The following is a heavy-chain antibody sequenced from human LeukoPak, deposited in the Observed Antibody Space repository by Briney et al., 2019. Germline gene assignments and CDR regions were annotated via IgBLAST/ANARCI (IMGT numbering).Heavy chain of an antibody. Sequence: ASVKVSCKASGYTFTSYDINWVRQATGQGLEWMGWMNPNSGNTGYAQKFQGRVTMTRNTSISTAYMELSSLRSEDTAVYYCARDPPYCSNTNCYFGYWGQGTLVTVSS. V-gene: IGHV1-8*01. CDR1: GYTFTSYD. CDR3: ARDPPYCSNTNCYFGY. J-gene: IGHJ4*02. D-gene: IGHD2-2*01. CDR2: MNPNSGNT.